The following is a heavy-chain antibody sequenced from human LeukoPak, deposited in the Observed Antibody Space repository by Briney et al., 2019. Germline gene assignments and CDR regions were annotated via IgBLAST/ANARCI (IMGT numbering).Heavy chain of an antibody. J-gene: IGHJ4*02. CDR2: IYTSGST. V-gene: IGHV4-4*07. CDR3: ARDRGVAAAGEPFDY. Sequence: SETLSLTCTVPGGSISSYYWSWIRQPAGKGLEWIGRIYTSGSTNYNPSLKSRVTMSVDTSKNQFSLKLSSVTAADTAVYYCARDRGVAAAGEPFDYWGQGTLVTVSS. D-gene: IGHD6-13*01. CDR1: GGSISSYY.